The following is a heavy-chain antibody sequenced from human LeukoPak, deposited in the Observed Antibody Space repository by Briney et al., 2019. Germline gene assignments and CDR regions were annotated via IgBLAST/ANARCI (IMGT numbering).Heavy chain of an antibody. CDR1: GFTFTTHA. Sequence: PGGSLRLSCAGSGFTFTTHAMGWVRQAPGKGLEWVAVISGSGDNTYHADSVKGRFIISRDNSNNTLSVQMNSLRAEDTAVYYCAKGDSGHDSTIHPPGAFDYWGQGTLVTVSS. CDR3: AKGDSGHDSTIHPPGAFDY. J-gene: IGHJ4*02. D-gene: IGHD3-22*01. V-gene: IGHV3-23*01. CDR2: ISGSGDNT.